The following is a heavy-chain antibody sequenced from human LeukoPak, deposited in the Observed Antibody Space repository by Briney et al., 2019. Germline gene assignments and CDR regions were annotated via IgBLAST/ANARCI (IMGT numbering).Heavy chain of an antibody. CDR1: GGSISSYY. Sequence: PSETLSLTCTVSGGSISSYYWSWIRQPPGKGLEWIGYIYYSGSTNYNPSLKSRVTISVDTSKNQFSLKLSSVTAADPAVYHCARYYYDSSGYSPFDCWGQGSLVTLSS. D-gene: IGHD3-22*01. CDR3: ARYYYDSSGYSPFDC. CDR2: IYYSGST. V-gene: IGHV4-59*01. J-gene: IGHJ4*02.